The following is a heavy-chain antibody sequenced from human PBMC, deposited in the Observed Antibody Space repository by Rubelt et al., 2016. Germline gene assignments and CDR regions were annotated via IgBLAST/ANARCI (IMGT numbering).Heavy chain of an antibody. D-gene: IGHD1/OR15-1a*01. CDR3: ARGGTGWIDP. CDR1: GGSITPDY. Sequence: QVHLQESGPQLVKPSETLSLTCSVSGGSITPDYWSWIRQPPGRGLEWIGYIYNPDNEHPRYLGTTAYNPPLRVPISNSGNTSKNQVSLTLKSVTAADTAVYYCARGGTGWIDPWGQGTLVTVSS. CDR2: IYNPDNEHPRYLGTT. V-gene: IGHV4-59*08. J-gene: IGHJ5*02.